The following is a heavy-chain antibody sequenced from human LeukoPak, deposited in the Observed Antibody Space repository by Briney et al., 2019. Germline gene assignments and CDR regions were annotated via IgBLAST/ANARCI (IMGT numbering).Heavy chain of an antibody. Sequence: SETLSLTCTVSGGSISSYYWSWIRQPPGKGLEWIGYIYYSGSTNYNPSLKSRVTISVDTSKNRFSLKLSSVTAADTAVYYCAREYYYDSSGYPGAFDIWGQGTMVTVSS. V-gene: IGHV4-59*01. J-gene: IGHJ3*02. CDR1: GGSISSYY. D-gene: IGHD3-22*01. CDR3: AREYYYDSSGYPGAFDI. CDR2: IYYSGST.